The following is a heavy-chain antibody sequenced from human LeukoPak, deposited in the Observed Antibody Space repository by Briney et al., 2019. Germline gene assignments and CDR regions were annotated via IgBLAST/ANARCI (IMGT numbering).Heavy chain of an antibody. Sequence: ASVKVSCKASGYTFSDHYMHWVRQAPGQGLEWMGWINPNSGGTNYAQQFQGRVTMTRDTSINTVYMELNRLRSDDTAVYYCARVFIQYYYDSSGYNAFDIWGQGTMVTVTS. CDR2: INPNSGGT. J-gene: IGHJ3*02. V-gene: IGHV1-2*02. CDR3: ARVFIQYYYDSSGYNAFDI. CDR1: GYTFSDHY. D-gene: IGHD3-22*01.